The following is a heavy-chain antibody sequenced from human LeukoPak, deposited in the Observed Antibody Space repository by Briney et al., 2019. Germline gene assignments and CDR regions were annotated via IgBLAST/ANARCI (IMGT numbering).Heavy chain of an antibody. CDR3: ARDRPKVDSTGYYSRHDAFDI. V-gene: IGHV3-23*01. CDR2: VSGGGGTT. D-gene: IGHD3-22*01. CDR1: GFTFSSYA. Sequence: GGSLRLSCAASGFTFSSYAMSWVRQAPGKGLEWVSTVSGGGGTTYYADSVKGRFTISRDNSKNTLYLQMNSLRAADTAVYYCARDRPKVDSTGYYSRHDAFDIWGQGTMVTVSS. J-gene: IGHJ3*02.